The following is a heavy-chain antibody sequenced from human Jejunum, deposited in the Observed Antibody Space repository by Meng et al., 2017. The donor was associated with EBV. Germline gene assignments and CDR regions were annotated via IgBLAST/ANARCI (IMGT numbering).Heavy chain of an antibody. CDR1: GLTYNSPT. V-gene: IGHV3-23*04. CDR2: ITDSGGRT. Sequence: DVGLVGSGGGLVQPGGSLRLSCPASGLTYNSPTMSWVRQAPGKGLEWVSAITDSGGRTYYTDSVKGRFTISRDNSKNTLYLQMNSLRAEDTAVYYCAKLTRAWGQGTLVTVSS. J-gene: IGHJ5*02. CDR3: AKLTRA.